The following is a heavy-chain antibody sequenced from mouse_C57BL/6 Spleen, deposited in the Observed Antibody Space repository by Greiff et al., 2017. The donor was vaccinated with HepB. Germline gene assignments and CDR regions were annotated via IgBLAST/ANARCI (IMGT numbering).Heavy chain of an antibody. Sequence: VQLQQSGAELVRPGASVKLSCTASGFNIKDYYMHWVKQRPEQGLEWIGRIDPEDGDTEYAPKFQGKATMTADTSSNTAYLQLSSLTSEDTAVYYCTTPYGNYEGYAMDYWGQGTSVTVSS. CDR2: IDPEDGDT. CDR3: TTPYGNYEGYAMDY. V-gene: IGHV14-1*01. J-gene: IGHJ4*01. D-gene: IGHD2-10*02. CDR1: GFNIKDYY.